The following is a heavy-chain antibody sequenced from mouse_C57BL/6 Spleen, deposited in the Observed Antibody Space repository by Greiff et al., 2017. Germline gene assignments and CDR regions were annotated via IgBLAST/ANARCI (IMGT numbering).Heavy chain of an antibody. CDR3: ARVRLRRDYYAMDY. D-gene: IGHD2-4*01. J-gene: IGHJ4*01. Sequence: VQLQQSGPELVKPGASVKMSCKASGYTFTDYNMHWVKQSHGKSLEWIGYINPNNGGTSYNQKFKGKATLTVNKSSSTAYMELRSLTSEDSAVYYCARVRLRRDYYAMDYWGQGTSVTVSS. CDR1: GYTFTDYN. V-gene: IGHV1-22*01. CDR2: INPNNGGT.